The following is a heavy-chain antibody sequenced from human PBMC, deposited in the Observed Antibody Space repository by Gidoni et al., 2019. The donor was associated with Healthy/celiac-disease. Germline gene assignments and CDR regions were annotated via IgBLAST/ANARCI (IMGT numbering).Heavy chain of an antibody. CDR2: IWYYGSNK. CDR3: AREPIAAAGSVYYYMDV. J-gene: IGHJ6*03. V-gene: IGHV3-33*01. CDR1: GFLFSSYG. Sequence: QVQLVASGGGVVQPGRSLRLSCAASGFLFSSYGMHWVRQAPGQGLEWVAVIWYYGSNKYYADSVKGRFTISRDNSKNTLYLQMNSLRAEDTAVYYCAREPIAAAGSVYYYMDVWGKGTTVTVSS. D-gene: IGHD6-13*01.